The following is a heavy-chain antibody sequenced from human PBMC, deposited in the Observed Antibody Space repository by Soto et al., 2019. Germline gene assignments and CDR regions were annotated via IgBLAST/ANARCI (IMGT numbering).Heavy chain of an antibody. CDR2: IYSGGST. CDR3: ARDPWAADY. CDR1: GFTVSTKY. D-gene: IGHD3-16*01. J-gene: IGHJ4*02. Sequence: EVQLVESGGGLVQPGGSLRLSCAASGFTVSTKYMSWVRQAPGKGLEWVSVIYSGGSTFYADSVRGRFSISRDNCKNTVNIQMYSLRDEDTAVYYCARDPWAADYWGQGTLVTVSS. V-gene: IGHV3-66*01.